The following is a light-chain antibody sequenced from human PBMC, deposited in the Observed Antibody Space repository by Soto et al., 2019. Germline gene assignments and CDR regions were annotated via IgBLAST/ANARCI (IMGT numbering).Light chain of an antibody. J-gene: IGKJ1*01. CDR3: QQYDSTPPT. V-gene: IGKV3-20*01. CDR1: QSVNSNY. Sequence: PGDRATLSYRASQSVNSNYLAWYQRKPGQAPRLLIYGASNRATDIPYRFSASGSGTDFTLTITRLEAEDFAVYYCQQYDSTPPTFGQGTKVEVK. CDR2: GAS.